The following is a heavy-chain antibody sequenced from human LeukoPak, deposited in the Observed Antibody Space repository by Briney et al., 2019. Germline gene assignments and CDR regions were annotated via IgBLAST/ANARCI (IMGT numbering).Heavy chain of an antibody. D-gene: IGHD6-19*01. CDR3: ATYSSGWYPHWYFDL. V-gene: IGHV1-2*02. J-gene: IGHJ2*01. Sequence: GASVKVSCKASGYTFTDYYIHWVRQAPGQGLEWMGWINPKSGGTNYAQKFQARVTMTRDTSISTAYMELSRLRSDDTAVYYCATYSSGWYPHWYFDLWGRGTLVTVSS. CDR1: GYTFTDYY. CDR2: INPKSGGT.